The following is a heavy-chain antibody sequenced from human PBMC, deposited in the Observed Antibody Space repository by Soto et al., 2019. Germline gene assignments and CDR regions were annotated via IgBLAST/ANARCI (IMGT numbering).Heavy chain of an antibody. Sequence: QVQLVESGGGVVQPGRSLRLSCEASGFTFSRHGMHWVRQAPGKGLEWVAVIWYDGSETHYVDSVKGRLTISRDNSRNTLSLQMNSMRAEDTAVYYCARWWGYGEKQHFSYWCQGAMVTVSS. J-gene: IGHJ4*02. D-gene: IGHD4-17*01. CDR2: IWYDGSET. V-gene: IGHV3-33*01. CDR1: GFTFSRHG. CDR3: ARWWGYGEKQHFSY.